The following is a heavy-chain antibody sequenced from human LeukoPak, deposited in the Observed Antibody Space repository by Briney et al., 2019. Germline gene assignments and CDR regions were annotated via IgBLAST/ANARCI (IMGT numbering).Heavy chain of an antibody. V-gene: IGHV3-30*04. CDR1: GFTFSSYA. D-gene: IGHD6-19*01. CDR3: ARVQDSSGWYYFDY. CDR2: ISYDGSNK. Sequence: GRSLRLSCAASGFTFSSYAMHWVRQAPGKGLEWVAVISYDGSNKYYADSVKGRFTISRDNSKNTLYLQMNSLRAVDTAVYYCARVQDSSGWYYFDYWGQGTLVTVSS. J-gene: IGHJ4*02.